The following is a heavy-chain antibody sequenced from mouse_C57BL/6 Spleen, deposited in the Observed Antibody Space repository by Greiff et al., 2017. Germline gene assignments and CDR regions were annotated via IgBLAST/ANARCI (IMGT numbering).Heavy chain of an antibody. Sequence: EVMLVESGGGLVQPGGSLKLSCAASGFTFSDYYMYWVRQTPEKRLEWVAYISNGGGSTYYPDTVKGRFTISRDNAKNTLYLHMSRLKSEDTAMYYCARHVWLLRYFDVWGTGTTVTVSA. D-gene: IGHD2-3*01. CDR3: ARHVWLLRYFDV. CDR2: ISNGGGST. J-gene: IGHJ1*03. V-gene: IGHV5-12*01. CDR1: GFTFSDYY.